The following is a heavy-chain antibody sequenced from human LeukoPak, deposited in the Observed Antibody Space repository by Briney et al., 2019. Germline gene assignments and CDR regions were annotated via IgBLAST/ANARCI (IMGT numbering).Heavy chain of an antibody. J-gene: IGHJ5*02. CDR2: VYTDGNT. CDR1: GGSIHSYY. V-gene: IGHV4-4*07. Sequence: PSETLSLTCSVSGGSIHSYYWHWIRQSAGNKLEWIGRVYTDGNTNYNPSLKSRVTMSVDMSKNQLSLRLRSVTAADTAVYYCARANCRGIDTDNCRGLENWLDLWGQGTLVTVSS. D-gene: IGHD1-1*01. CDR3: ARANCRGIDTDNCRGLENWLDL.